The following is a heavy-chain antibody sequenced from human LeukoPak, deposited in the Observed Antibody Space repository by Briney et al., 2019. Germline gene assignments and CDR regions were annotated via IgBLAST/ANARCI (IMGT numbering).Heavy chain of an antibody. J-gene: IGHJ4*02. V-gene: IGHV3-48*02. Sequence: GGSLRLSCAASGFIFSNYNMNWVCQAPGKGLEWVSHISSSSSTIYYADSVKGRFTISRDNAKNSLYLQMNNLRDEDTAVYYCAREILSGYSDYWGQGTLVTVSS. CDR1: GFIFSNYN. D-gene: IGHD3-9*01. CDR2: ISSSSSTI. CDR3: AREILSGYSDY.